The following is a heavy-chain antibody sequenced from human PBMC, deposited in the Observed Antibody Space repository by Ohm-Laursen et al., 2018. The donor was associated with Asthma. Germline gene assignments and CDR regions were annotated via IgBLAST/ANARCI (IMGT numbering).Heavy chain of an antibody. J-gene: IGHJ6*02. Sequence: TLSLTCAVSGGSISSSNWWSWVRQPPGKGLEWIGEIYHSGSTNYNPSLKSRVTISVDKSKNQFSLKLSSVTAADTAVYYCARDRIAAADNYYYGMDVWGQGTTVTVSS. D-gene: IGHD6-13*01. CDR2: IYHSGST. CDR1: GGSISSSNW. V-gene: IGHV4-4*02. CDR3: ARDRIAAADNYYYGMDV.